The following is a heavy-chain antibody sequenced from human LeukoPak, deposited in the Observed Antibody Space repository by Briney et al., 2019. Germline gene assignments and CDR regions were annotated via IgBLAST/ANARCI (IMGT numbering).Heavy chain of an antibody. CDR3: AKTKDPSFDY. D-gene: IGHD2-8*01. V-gene: IGHV3-33*06. J-gene: IGHJ4*02. Sequence: PGRSLRLSCAASGFTFSSYGMHWVRQAPGKGLEWVAVIWYDGSNKYYADSVKGRFTISRDNSKNTLYLQMNSLRAEDTAVYYCAKTKDPSFDYWGQGTLVTVSS. CDR2: IWYDGSNK. CDR1: GFTFSSYG.